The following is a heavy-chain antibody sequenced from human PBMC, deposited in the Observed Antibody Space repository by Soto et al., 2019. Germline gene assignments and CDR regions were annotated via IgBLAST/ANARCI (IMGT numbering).Heavy chain of an antibody. J-gene: IGHJ5*02. CDR3: ARGLGFCSGGSCSRPRLSP. CDR1: GGSFSGYY. Sequence: SETLSLSCAVYGGSFSGYYWSWIRQPPGKGLEWIGEINHSGSTNYNPSLKSRVTISVDTSKNQFSLQLSSVTAADTAVYYCARGLGFCSGGSCSRPRLSPWGQGTLVTVSS. CDR2: INHSGST. V-gene: IGHV4-34*01. D-gene: IGHD2-15*01.